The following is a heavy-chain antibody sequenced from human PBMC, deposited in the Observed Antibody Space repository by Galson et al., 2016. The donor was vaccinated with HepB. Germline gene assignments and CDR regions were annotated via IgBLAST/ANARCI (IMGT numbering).Heavy chain of an antibody. V-gene: IGHV4-61*02. CDR1: GDSISSGTYY. D-gene: IGHD2-8*01. CDR3: ARDTYYLCDGFTSDAFDI. Sequence: PLSLTCSVSGDSISSGTYYWSWIRQPAGRGLEWIGRGYSSGSTNYNPSLKSRATISVDTSKNQFSVRFSSVPAADTALDYGARDTYYLCDGFTSDAFDIGGQGRMVTVSS. CDR2: GYSSGST. J-gene: IGHJ3*02.